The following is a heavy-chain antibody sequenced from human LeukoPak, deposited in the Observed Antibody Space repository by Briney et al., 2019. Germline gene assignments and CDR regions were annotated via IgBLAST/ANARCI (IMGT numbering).Heavy chain of an antibody. J-gene: IGHJ3*02. V-gene: IGHV4-61*02. Sequence: PSQTLSLTCTVSGGSISSGSYYWSWIRQPAGKGLEWIGRIYTSGSTNYNPSLKSRVTISVDTSKNQFSLKLSSVTAADTAVYYCAGEPDSLSGWYVGAFDIWGQGTMVTVSS. CDR2: IYTSGST. CDR3: AGEPDSLSGWYVGAFDI. CDR1: GGSISSGSYY. D-gene: IGHD6-19*01.